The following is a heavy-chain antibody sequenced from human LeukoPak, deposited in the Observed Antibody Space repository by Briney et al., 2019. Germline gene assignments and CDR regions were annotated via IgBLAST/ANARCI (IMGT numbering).Heavy chain of an antibody. V-gene: IGHV4-31*03. CDR2: IYYSGST. CDR3: ARRELLSTPDAFDI. D-gene: IGHD3-10*01. Sequence: SETLSLTCTVFGGSISSGGYYWSWIRQHPGKGLEWIGYIYYSGSTYYNPSLKSRVTISVDTSKNQFSLKVSSVTAADTAVYYCARRELLSTPDAFDIWGQGTMVTVSS. J-gene: IGHJ3*02. CDR1: GGSISSGGYY.